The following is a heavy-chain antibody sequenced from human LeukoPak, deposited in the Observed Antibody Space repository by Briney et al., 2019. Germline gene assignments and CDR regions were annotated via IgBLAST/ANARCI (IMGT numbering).Heavy chain of an antibody. CDR2: INSDESWT. CDR3: VSFYETY. J-gene: IGHJ4*02. Sequence: GGSLRLSCAASGNYWMHWVRQAPGKGLEWVSHINSDESWTSYADSMKGRFTISKDNAKNTVYLQMNNLRAEDTAVYYCVSFYETYWGRGTLVTVSS. CDR1: GNYW. V-gene: IGHV3-74*01. D-gene: IGHD2-2*01.